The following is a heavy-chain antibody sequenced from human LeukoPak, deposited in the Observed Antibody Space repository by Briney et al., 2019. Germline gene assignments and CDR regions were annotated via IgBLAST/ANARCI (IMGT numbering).Heavy chain of an antibody. Sequence: PSETLSLTCTVSGGSISSGSYYWSWLRQPAGKGLEWIGRIYTSGSTNYNPSLKSRVTISVDTSKNQFSLKLSSVTAADTAVYYCARATQIRDYSSNYWGQGTLVTVSS. CDR1: GGSISSGSYY. CDR2: IYTSGST. V-gene: IGHV4-61*02. D-gene: IGHD4-11*01. CDR3: ARATQIRDYSSNY. J-gene: IGHJ4*02.